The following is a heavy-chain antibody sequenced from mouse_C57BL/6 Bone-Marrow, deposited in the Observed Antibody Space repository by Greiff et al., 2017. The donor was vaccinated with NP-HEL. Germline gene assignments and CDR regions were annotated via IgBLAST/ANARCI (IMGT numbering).Heavy chain of an antibody. V-gene: IGHV1-69*01. CDR1: GYTFTSYW. J-gene: IGHJ2*01. CDR3: ARAHYYGSSYFDY. Sequence: QVQLQQPGAELVMPGASVKLSCKASGYTFTSYWMHWVKQRPGQGLEWIGEIDPSDSYTNYNQKFKGKSTLTVDKASSTAYMQLSSLTSGDSAVYYCARAHYYGSSYFDYWGQGTPLTVSS. CDR2: IDPSDSYT. D-gene: IGHD1-1*01.